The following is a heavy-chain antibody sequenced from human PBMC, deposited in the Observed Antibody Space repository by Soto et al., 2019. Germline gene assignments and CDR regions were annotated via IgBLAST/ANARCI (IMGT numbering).Heavy chain of an antibody. CDR1: GFIFSRYE. D-gene: IGHD4-4*01. CDR3: ARRYSKYLPLDN. J-gene: IGHJ4*02. CDR2: ISSSGSNI. V-gene: IGHV3-48*03. Sequence: GGSLRLSCEASGFIFSRYEMHWVRQAPGKGLEWLSYISSSGSNINYADSVKGRFTISRDNAKNSLYLHMNSLRVDDTAVYYCARRYSKYLPLDNWGQGTLVTVSS.